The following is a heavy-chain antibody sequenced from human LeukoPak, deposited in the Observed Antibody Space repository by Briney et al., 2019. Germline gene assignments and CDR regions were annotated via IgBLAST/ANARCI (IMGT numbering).Heavy chain of an antibody. V-gene: IGHV4-59*08. Sequence: SETLSLTCTVSGGSISSYYWNWIRQPPGKGLEWIGYIYYSGSTNYNPSLKSRVTISVDTSKNQFSLHLSSVTAADTAVYYCARHYSGGPQYFDYWGQGTLVTVSS. CDR2: IYYSGST. CDR1: GGSISSYY. D-gene: IGHD6-19*01. CDR3: ARHYSGGPQYFDY. J-gene: IGHJ4*02.